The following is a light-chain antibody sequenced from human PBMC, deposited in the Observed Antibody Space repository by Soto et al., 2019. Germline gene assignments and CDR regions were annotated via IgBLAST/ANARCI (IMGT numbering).Light chain of an antibody. CDR1: QSISSY. V-gene: IGKV1-39*01. CDR2: AES. CDR3: QQSYSTPPT. Sequence: DIQMTQSPSSLYASVGDRVTITCRASQSISSYLNWYQQKPGKAPKLLIYAESSLQSGVPSRFSGSGSGTDFTLTISSMQPEDFATYYCQQSYSTPPTCGGGTNVEIK. J-gene: IGKJ4*02.